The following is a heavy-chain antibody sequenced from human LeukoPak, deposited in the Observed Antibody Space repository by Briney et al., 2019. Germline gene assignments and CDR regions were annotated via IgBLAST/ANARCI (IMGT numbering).Heavy chain of an antibody. V-gene: IGHV1-69*05. J-gene: IGHJ4*02. D-gene: IGHD6-19*01. CDR1: GGTFSSYA. CDR3: AIHSSGWGRVY. CDR2: IIPIFGTA. Sequence: ASVKVSCKASGGTFSSYAISWVRQAPGPGLEWMGGIIPIFGTANYAQKFQGRVTITTDESTSTAYMELSSLRSEDTAVYYCAIHSSGWGRVYWGQGTLVTVSS.